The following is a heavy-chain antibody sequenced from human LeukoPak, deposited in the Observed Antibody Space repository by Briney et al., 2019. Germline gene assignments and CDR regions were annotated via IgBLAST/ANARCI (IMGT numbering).Heavy chain of an antibody. Sequence: GGSLRLSCAASGFTFSRYWMSWVRQAPGKGLEWVANIKQDGSEKYYVDSVKGRFTISRDNARNSLYLQMNSLRAEDTAVYYCARDNDDYYDRSGYYSAWFDPWGQGTLVTVSS. V-gene: IGHV3-7*01. CDR3: ARDNDDYYDRSGYYSAWFDP. CDR2: IKQDGSEK. CDR1: GFTFSRYW. J-gene: IGHJ5*02. D-gene: IGHD3-22*01.